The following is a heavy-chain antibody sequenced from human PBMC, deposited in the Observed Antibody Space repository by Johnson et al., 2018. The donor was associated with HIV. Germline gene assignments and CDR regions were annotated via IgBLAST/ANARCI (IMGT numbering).Heavy chain of an antibody. J-gene: IGHJ3*02. CDR2: ISTTGSTL. CDR1: AFTFRHHY. Sequence: QVHLVESGEGLVRPGPPFPLSCAPSAFTFRHHYMSRTRQYPGKWLARVASISTTGSTLYCAASLQGRCTISRSTDKNSLYLQMNSLGGEDTAVYYCAKSHRDYIVVVTSIQLGDAFDIWGQGTMVTVSS. CDR3: AKSHRDYIVVVTSIQLGDAFDI. D-gene: IGHD2-21*02. V-gene: IGHV3-11*04.